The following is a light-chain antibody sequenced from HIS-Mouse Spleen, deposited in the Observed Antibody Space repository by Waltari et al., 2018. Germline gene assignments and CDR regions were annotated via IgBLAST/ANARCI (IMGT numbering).Light chain of an antibody. V-gene: IGKV2-30*01. J-gene: IGKJ4*01. CDR2: KVS. CDR1: QSLVYSDGNTY. Sequence: DVVMTQSPLSLPVTLGQPASISCRSSQSLVYSDGNTYLNWFQQRPGQSPRRLIYKVSNRDSGVPDRLSGSGSGTDFTLKISRVEAEDVGVYYCMQGTHWPLTFGGGTKVEIK. CDR3: MQGTHWPLT.